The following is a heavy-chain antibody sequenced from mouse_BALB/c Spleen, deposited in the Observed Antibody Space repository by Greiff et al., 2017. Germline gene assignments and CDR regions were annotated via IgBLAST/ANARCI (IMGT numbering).Heavy chain of an antibody. V-gene: IGHV5-17*02. D-gene: IGHD1-1*01. CDR3: ARTYGSSYYYAMDY. CDR2: ISSGSSTI. Sequence: DVHLVESGGGLVQPGGSRKLSCAASGFTFSSFGMHWVRQAPEKGLEWVAYISSGSSTIYYADTVKGRFTISRDNPKNTLFLQMTSLRSEDTAMYYCARTYGSSYYYAMDYWGQGTSVTVSS. CDR1: GFTFSSFG. J-gene: IGHJ4*01.